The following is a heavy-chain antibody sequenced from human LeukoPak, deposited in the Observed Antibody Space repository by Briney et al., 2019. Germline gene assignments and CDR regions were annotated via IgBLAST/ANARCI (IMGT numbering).Heavy chain of an antibody. V-gene: IGHV4-59*01. J-gene: IGHJ3*02. Sequence: SETLSLTCTVSGGSISSYYWSWIRQPPGKGLEWIGYIYYNGSTNYNPSLKSRVTISVDTSKNQFSLKLSSVTAADTAVYYCARAPIVVVPATTVPDAFDIWGQGAMVTVSS. D-gene: IGHD2-2*01. CDR2: IYYNGST. CDR3: ARAPIVVVPATTVPDAFDI. CDR1: GGSISSYY.